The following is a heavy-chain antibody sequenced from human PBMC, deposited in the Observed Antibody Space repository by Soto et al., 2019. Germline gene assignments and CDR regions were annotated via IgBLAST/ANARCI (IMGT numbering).Heavy chain of an antibody. CDR3: ATQRSEWELSFDY. D-gene: IGHD1-26*01. CDR1: GYTFTGYY. V-gene: IGHV1-2*04. J-gene: IGHJ4*02. CDR2: INPNSGGT. Sequence: GASVKVSCKSSGYTFTGYYMHWVRQAPGQGLEWMGWINPNSGGTNYAQKFQGWVTMTRGTSISTAYMELSRLRSDDTAVYYCATQRSEWELSFDYWGQGTLVTVSS.